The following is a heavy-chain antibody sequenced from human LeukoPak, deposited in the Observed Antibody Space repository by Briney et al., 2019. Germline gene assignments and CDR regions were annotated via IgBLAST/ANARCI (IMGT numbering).Heavy chain of an antibody. D-gene: IGHD3-10*01. V-gene: IGHV4-59*12. CDR2: IYYSGST. J-gene: IGHJ4*02. Sequence: SETLSLTCTVSGGSISSYYWSWIRQPPGKGLEWIGDIYYSGSTNYNPSLKSRVTISVDTSKNQFSLKLSSVTAADTAVYYCARDTYYYGSGSLSFDYWGQGSLVTVSS. CDR3: ARDTYYYGSGSLSFDY. CDR1: GGSISSYY.